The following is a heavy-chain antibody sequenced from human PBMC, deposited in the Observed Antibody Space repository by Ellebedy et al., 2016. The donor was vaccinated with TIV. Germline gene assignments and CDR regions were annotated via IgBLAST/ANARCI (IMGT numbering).Heavy chain of an antibody. CDR3: ARGMVATRRQNYYYGMDV. V-gene: IGHV3-11*01. D-gene: IGHD5-12*01. J-gene: IGHJ6*02. CDR2: ISSSGSTI. CDR1: GFTFSDYY. Sequence: GESLKISCAASGFTFSDYYMSWIRQAPGKGLEWVSYISSSGSTIYYADSVKGRFTISRDNAKNSLYLQMNSLKTEDTAVYYCARGMVATRRQNYYYGMDVWGQGTTVTVSS.